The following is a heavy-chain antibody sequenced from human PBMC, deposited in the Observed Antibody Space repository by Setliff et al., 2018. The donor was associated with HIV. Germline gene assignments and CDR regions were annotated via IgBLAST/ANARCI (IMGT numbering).Heavy chain of an antibody. V-gene: IGHV4-30-4*02. J-gene: IGHJ4*02. Sequence: PSETLSLTCTVSGDSIDRSNFFWTWIRQHPGKGLEWIGYIYYSGSANYNPSLTSQASISVDTSRNEFSLKLSSVTAADTAVYFCARGGAFCGRDSCYYLDYWGQGNPVTVSS. CDR2: IYYSGSA. CDR3: ARGGAFCGRDSCYYLDY. D-gene: IGHD2-21*02. CDR1: GDSIDRSNFF.